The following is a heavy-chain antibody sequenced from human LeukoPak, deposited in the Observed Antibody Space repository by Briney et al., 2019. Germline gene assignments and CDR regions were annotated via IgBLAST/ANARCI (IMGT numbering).Heavy chain of an antibody. CDR2: ISSSSSTI. J-gene: IGHJ4*02. CDR1: GFTFNGYS. V-gene: IGHV3-48*04. D-gene: IGHD3-10*01. Sequence: GGSLRLSCAASGFTFNGYSMNWVRQAPGKGLEWISYISSSSSTIYYADSVKGRFTISRDNAKNSLYLQMNSLRAEDTAVYYCARARITMVRGPSASDYWGQGTLVTVSS. CDR3: ARARITMVRGPSASDY.